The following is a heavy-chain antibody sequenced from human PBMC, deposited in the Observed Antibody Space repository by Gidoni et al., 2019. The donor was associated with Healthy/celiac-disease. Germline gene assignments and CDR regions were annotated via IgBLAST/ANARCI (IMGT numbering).Heavy chain of an antibody. J-gene: IGHJ5*02. Sequence: QVQLQESGPVLVKPSQTLSLTCTVSGGSIRSGGYYWSWIRQHPGKGLEWIGYIYYSGSTYYNPSLKSRVTRSVDTSKNQFSLKLSSVTAADTAVYYCARDQRYYGSGSYYRGFDPWGQGTLVTVSS. CDR3: ARDQRYYGSGSYYRGFDP. D-gene: IGHD3-10*01. V-gene: IGHV4-31*03. CDR1: GGSIRSGGYY. CDR2: IYYSGST.